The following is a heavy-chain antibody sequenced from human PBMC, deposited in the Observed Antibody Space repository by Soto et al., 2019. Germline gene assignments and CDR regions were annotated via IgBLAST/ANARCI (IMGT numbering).Heavy chain of an antibody. D-gene: IGHD4-17*01. CDR3: ATSKYYRGAFDI. CDR1: GYTLTELS. Sequence: ASVKVSCKVSGYTLTELSMHWVRQAPGKGLEWMGGFDPEDGETIYAQKFQGRVTMTEDTSTDTAYMELSSLRSEDTAVDYCATSKYYRGAFDIWGQGTMVTVSS. CDR2: FDPEDGET. V-gene: IGHV1-24*01. J-gene: IGHJ3*02.